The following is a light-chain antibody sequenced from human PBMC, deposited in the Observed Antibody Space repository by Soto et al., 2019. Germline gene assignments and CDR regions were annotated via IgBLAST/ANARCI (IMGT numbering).Light chain of an antibody. V-gene: IGLV2-14*01. CDR1: TNDVGGYKY. CDR3: SSYTSGNTLV. J-gene: IGLJ1*01. CDR2: EVS. Sequence: SALTQPASVSGSPGQSITISCTGTTNDVGGYKYVSWYQQHPGKAPQLMIYEVSNRPSGVSNRFSGSKSGNTASLTISGLQAEDEADYYCSSYTSGNTLVFGTGTKVTV.